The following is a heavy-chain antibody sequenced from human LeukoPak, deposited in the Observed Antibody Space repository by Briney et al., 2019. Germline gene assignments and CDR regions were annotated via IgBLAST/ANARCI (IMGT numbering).Heavy chain of an antibody. V-gene: IGHV4-39*01. CDR2: INYSGST. CDR3: ARLSDF. CDR1: GGSISSYY. Sequence: SETLSLTCTVSGGSISSYYWGWIRQPPGKGLEWIASINYSGSTYYNPSLNSRATISVDTSKTQFSLRLSSVTAADTAVYYCARLSDFWGQGILVTVSS. J-gene: IGHJ4*02.